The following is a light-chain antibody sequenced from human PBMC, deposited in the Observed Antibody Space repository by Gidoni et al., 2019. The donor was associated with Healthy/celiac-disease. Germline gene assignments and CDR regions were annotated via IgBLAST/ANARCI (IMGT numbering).Light chain of an antibody. J-gene: IGLJ2*01. CDR2: DVS. CDR1: ISDVGGYTY. V-gene: IGLV2-14*01. CDR3: SSYTSSSTLDVV. Sequence: QSALTQPASVSGSPGQSITISCTGTISDVGGYTYVSWYQQHPGKAPKLMIYDVSNRPSGVSNLFSGSKSGNTASRTIAGLQAEDEADYYCSSYTSSSTLDVVFGGGTKLTVL.